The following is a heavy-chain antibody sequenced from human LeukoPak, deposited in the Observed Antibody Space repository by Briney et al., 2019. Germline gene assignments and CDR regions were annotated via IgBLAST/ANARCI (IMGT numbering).Heavy chain of an antibody. V-gene: IGHV4-34*01. D-gene: IGHD6-13*01. CDR2: INHSGST. CDR1: GGSFSGYY. J-gene: IGHJ4*02. CDR3: AREGRGSSWYYFNY. Sequence: SETLSLTCAVYGGSFSGYYWSWIRQPPGKGLEWIGEINHSGSTNYNPSLKSRVTMSVDTSKNQFSLKLSSVTAADTAVYYCAREGRGSSWYYFNYWGQGTLVTVSS.